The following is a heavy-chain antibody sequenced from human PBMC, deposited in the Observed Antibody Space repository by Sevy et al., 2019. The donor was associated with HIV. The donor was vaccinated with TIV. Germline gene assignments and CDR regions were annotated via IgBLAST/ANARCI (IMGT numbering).Heavy chain of an antibody. CDR3: ARDFTSFWSGYYRYAFDI. V-gene: IGHV1-2*02. Sequence: ASVRVSCKASGYTFTGYYMHWVRQAPGQGLEWMGWINPNSGGTNYAQKFQGRVTMTRDTSIRTAYMELSRLRSDDTAVYYCARDFTSFWSGYYRYAFDIWGQGTMVTVSS. J-gene: IGHJ3*02. CDR1: GYTFTGYY. CDR2: INPNSGGT. D-gene: IGHD3-3*01.